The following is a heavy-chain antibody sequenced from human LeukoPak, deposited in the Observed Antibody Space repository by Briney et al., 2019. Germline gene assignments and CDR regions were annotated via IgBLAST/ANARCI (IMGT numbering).Heavy chain of an antibody. Sequence: GASVKVSCKASGYNFIIYGLTWVRQAPGQGREGMGWINNNNGDTNYAQKIQDRVTMITDTSKSTAYMELRSLRYDDPAVYYCARYPRYCGSGGCIGFDHWGQGTLVTVSS. CDR3: ARYPRYCGSGGCIGFDH. J-gene: IGHJ4*02. V-gene: IGHV1-18*01. D-gene: IGHD2-15*01. CDR2: INNNNGDT. CDR1: GYNFIIYG.